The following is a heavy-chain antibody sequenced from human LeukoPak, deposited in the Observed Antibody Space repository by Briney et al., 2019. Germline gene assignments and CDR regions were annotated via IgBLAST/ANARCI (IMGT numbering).Heavy chain of an antibody. V-gene: IGHV3-74*01. J-gene: IGHJ5*02. Sequence: GGSLRLSCVASGFTFSNYWMHWVRQPPGKGLVWVSRIYVDGRTTNYADSVKGRFTISRDNAKNTVYLEMNSLSVEDTATYYCIRDFRSADLWGQGTLVIVSS. CDR1: GFTFSNYW. CDR2: IYVDGRTT. CDR3: IRDFRSADL.